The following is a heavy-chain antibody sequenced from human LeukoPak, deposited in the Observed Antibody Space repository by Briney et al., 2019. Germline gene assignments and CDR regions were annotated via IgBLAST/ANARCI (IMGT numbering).Heavy chain of an antibody. CDR1: GFTFSIYA. CDR2: ISDSGGST. V-gene: IGHV3-23*01. J-gene: IGHJ3*02. Sequence: GGSLRLSCAASGFTFSIYAMSWVRQDPGKGLEWISAISDSGGSTYYADSVKGRFTISRDNSKNTLFLQMNSLRAEDTAIYYCARRFSSGWRYAFDIWGQGTMVTVSS. CDR3: ARRFSSGWRYAFDI. D-gene: IGHD6-19*01.